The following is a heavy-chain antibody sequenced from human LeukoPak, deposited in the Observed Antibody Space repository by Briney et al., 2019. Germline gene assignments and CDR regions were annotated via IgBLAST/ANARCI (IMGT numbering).Heavy chain of an antibody. D-gene: IGHD6-6*01. J-gene: IGHJ6*02. CDR1: GFTFSSYG. CDR3: AKSLVRSYYYYGMDV. Sequence: GGSLRLSCAASGFTFSSYGMHWVRQAPGKGLEWVAVISYDGSNKYYADSVKGRFTISRDNSKNTLYLQINSLRAEDTAVYYCAKSLVRSYYYYGMDVWGQGTTVTVSS. CDR2: ISYDGSNK. V-gene: IGHV3-30*18.